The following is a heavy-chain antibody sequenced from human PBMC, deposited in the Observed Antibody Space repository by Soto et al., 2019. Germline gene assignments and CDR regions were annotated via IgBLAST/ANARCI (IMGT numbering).Heavy chain of an antibody. CDR1: GSSISTYS. CDR3: ARSPPAMLSPNI. V-gene: IGHV4-59*01. D-gene: IGHD5-18*01. Sequence: SETLSLTCTVSGSSISTYSWSWIRQPPGKGLEWIGYIDYSGNTNYNPALKSRVTLSVDTSKNQFSLKLTSVTAADTAVYYCARSPPAMLSPNIWGQGTLVTVSS. CDR2: IDYSGNT. J-gene: IGHJ4*02.